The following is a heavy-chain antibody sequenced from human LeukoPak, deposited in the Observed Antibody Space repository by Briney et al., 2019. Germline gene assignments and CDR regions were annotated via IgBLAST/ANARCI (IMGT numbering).Heavy chain of an antibody. J-gene: IGHJ1*01. V-gene: IGHV3-30*18. CDR1: GFSFSINS. CDR2: ISHDGSNK. D-gene: IGHD4-23*01. Sequence: GGSLRLSCVASGFSFSINSMYWVRQAPGKGLEWVALISHDGSNKYYADSAKGRFTISRDNSKNTLYLQMDSLRAEDTAVYYCAKDRYGGNSVIFSEYFQHWGQGTLVTVSS. CDR3: AKDRYGGNSVIFSEYFQH.